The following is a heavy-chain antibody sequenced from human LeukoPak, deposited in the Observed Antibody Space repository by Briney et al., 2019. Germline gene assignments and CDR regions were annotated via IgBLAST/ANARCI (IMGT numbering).Heavy chain of an antibody. Sequence: SETLSLTCAVYGGSFSGYYWSWIRQPPGKGLEWIGEINHSGSTNYNPSLKSRVTISVDTSKNQLSLKLSSVTAADTAVYYCARKGVTTLNHYYYYYGMDVWGQGTTVTVSS. J-gene: IGHJ6*02. CDR2: INHSGST. CDR3: ARKGVTTLNHYYYYYGMDV. CDR1: GGSFSGYY. V-gene: IGHV4-34*01. D-gene: IGHD5-12*01.